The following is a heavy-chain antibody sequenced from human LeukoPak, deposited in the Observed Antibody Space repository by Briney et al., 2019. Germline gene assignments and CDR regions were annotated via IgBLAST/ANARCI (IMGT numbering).Heavy chain of an antibody. D-gene: IGHD3-10*01. CDR1: GGSISSGGYY. CDR3: ARDTMGTTTFDY. V-gene: IGHV4-30-4*08. Sequence: PSGTLSLTCTVSGGSISSGGYYWSWIRQHPGKGLEWIGYIYYSGSTYYNPSLKSRVTISVDTSKNQFSLKLSSVTAADTAVYYCARDTMGTTTFDYWGQGTLVTVSS. CDR2: IYYSGST. J-gene: IGHJ4*02.